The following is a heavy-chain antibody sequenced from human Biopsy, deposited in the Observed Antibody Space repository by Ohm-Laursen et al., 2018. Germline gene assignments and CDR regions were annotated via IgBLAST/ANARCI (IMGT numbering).Heavy chain of an antibody. Sequence: SETLSLTCTVSGGSISTYYWTWIRQPPGKGLEWLGYIYSSGSTNYNPSLQRRVTISVDTSKSQFSLKLTSVTAADTAVYYCARVMTTIGYYYAMDVWGHGTTVTVSS. CDR2: IYSSGST. J-gene: IGHJ6*02. V-gene: IGHV4-59*01. CDR1: GGSISTYY. CDR3: ARVMTTIGYYYAMDV. D-gene: IGHD5-24*01.